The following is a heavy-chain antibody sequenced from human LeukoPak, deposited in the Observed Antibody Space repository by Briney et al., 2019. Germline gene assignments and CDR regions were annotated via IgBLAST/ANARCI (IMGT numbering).Heavy chain of an antibody. J-gene: IGHJ4*02. CDR3: ASRSEGVFDH. V-gene: IGHV3-53*01. Sequence: GGSLRFSCAASGYTFDDYGMHWVRQAPGRGLEWVSVIYSGGSTYYAESVRGRFTISRDNSKNTLYLQMNSLRVEDTAVYYCASRSEGVFDHWGQGTLVTVSS. CDR1: GYTFDDYG. D-gene: IGHD3-10*01. CDR2: IYSGGST.